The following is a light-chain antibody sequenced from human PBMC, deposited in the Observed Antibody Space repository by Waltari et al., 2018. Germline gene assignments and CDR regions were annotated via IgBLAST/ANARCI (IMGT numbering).Light chain of an antibody. CDR3: QQSYSTLIT. J-gene: IGKJ5*01. CDR2: GAS. V-gene: IGKV1-39*01. Sequence: DIQMTQSPSPMSASVGDRVVILCRASQTIDNYLNWYQQKLGKAPRLLIYGASNLQSGVPSRFSGSGSETDFTLTISSLQPEDSAIYYCQQSYSTLITFGQGTRLEIK. CDR1: QTIDNY.